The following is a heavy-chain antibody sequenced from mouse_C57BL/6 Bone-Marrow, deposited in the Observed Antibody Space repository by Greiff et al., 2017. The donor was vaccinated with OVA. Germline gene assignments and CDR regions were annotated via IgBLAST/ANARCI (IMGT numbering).Heavy chain of an antibody. CDR1: GYTFTSYW. V-gene: IGHV1-61*01. J-gene: IGHJ3*01. Sequence: QVHVKQPGAELVRPGSSVKLSCKASGYTFTSYWMDWVKQRPGQGLEWIGNIYPSDSETHYNQKFKDKATLTVDKSSSTAYMQLSSLTSEDSAVYYCARWGYGSSYGFAYWGQGTLVTVSA. CDR2: IYPSDSET. D-gene: IGHD1-1*01. CDR3: ARWGYGSSYGFAY.